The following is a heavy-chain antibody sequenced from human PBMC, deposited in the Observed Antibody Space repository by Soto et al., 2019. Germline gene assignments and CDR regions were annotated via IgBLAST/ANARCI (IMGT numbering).Heavy chain of an antibody. CDR3: AKGQSHLERPDYFDY. CDR2: ISGTGGST. D-gene: IGHD1-1*01. CDR1: GFTFSTYA. Sequence: EVQLLESGGTLVQPGESLRLSCAASGFTFSTYAMSWVRQAPGKGLEWISSISGTGGSTHYADSVKGRFTISKDDSKNTLYLQMNSMSAEDTAVYYCAKGQSHLERPDYFDYWGEGTLVTVSS. V-gene: IGHV3-23*01. J-gene: IGHJ4*02.